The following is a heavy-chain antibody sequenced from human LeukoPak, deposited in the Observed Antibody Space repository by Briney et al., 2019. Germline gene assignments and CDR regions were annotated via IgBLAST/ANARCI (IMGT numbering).Heavy chain of an antibody. CDR2: INWNGGST. Sequence: PGGSLRLSCAASGFTFSSYEMNWVRQAPGKGLEWVSGINWNGGSTGYADSVKGRFTISRDNAKNSLYLQMNSLRAEDTALYYCARDGLRLTTISYNWFDPWGQGTLVTVSS. J-gene: IGHJ5*02. D-gene: IGHD2-21*02. CDR1: GFTFSSYE. V-gene: IGHV3-20*04. CDR3: ARDGLRLTTISYNWFDP.